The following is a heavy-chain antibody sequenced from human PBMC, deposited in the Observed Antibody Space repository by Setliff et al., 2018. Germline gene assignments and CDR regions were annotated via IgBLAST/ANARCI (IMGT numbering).Heavy chain of an antibody. D-gene: IGHD6-19*01. V-gene: IGHV5-51*01. Sequence: PGESLKISCKGSGYNFASYWIAWVRQMPGKGLEWMGIIYPDDSDTRYSPSFQGQVTISADKSISTAYLQWSSLKASDTAMYYCARQIGSSLSHFYYYMDVCGKGTTVT. CDR1: GYNFASYW. CDR2: IYPDDSDT. J-gene: IGHJ6*03. CDR3: ARQIGSSLSHFYYYMDV.